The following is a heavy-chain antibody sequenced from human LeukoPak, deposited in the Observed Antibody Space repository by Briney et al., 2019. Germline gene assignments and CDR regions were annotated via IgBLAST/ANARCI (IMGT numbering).Heavy chain of an antibody. CDR3: ARDQLSVGASDY. CDR2: IYSGGST. D-gene: IGHD1-26*01. Sequence: GGSLRLSCAASGFTVSSNYMGWVRQAPGKGLEWVSVIYSGGSTYYADSVKGRFTISRDNSKNTLYLQMNSLRAEDTAVYYCARDQLSVGASDYWGQGTLVTVSS. V-gene: IGHV3-66*01. J-gene: IGHJ4*02. CDR1: GFTVSSNY.